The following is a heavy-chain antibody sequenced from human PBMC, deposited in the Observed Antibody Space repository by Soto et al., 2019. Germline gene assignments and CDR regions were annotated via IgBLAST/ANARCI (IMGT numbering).Heavy chain of an antibody. CDR3: AKPTVATPFYFDS. CDR2: VSYSDGST. CDR1: GFAFSGYV. D-gene: IGHD4-17*01. J-gene: IGHJ4*02. Sequence: EVQLLESGGGLVQPGGSLRLSCAASGFAFSGYVMGWFRQAPGKGLEWVSAVSYSDGSTYYADSVKGRFAISRDNSKNTVYLQMNSMRAEDTAIYYCAKPTVATPFYFDSWGQGTLVTVSS. V-gene: IGHV3-23*01.